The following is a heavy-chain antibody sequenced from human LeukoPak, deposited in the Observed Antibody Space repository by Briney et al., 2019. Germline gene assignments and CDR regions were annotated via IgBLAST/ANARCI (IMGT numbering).Heavy chain of an antibody. CDR1: GFTFSSYW. Sequence: VGSLRLSCASSGFTFSSYWMSWVRQAPGKGLEWVANIKQDGSEKYYVDSVKGRFTISRDNAKNSLYLQMTSLRAEDTAVYYCARRGSSSWYEWFDPWGQGTLVTVSS. V-gene: IGHV3-7*01. CDR3: ARRGSSSWYEWFDP. J-gene: IGHJ5*02. CDR2: IKQDGSEK. D-gene: IGHD6-13*01.